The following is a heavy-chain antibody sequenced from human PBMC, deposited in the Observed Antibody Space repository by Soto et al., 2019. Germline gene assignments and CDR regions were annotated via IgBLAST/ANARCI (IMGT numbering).Heavy chain of an antibody. J-gene: IGHJ6*02. V-gene: IGHV3-11*01. CDR3: AGEPLTGTTYYYYYGMAV. CDR2: ISSSGSTI. D-gene: IGHD1-20*01. CDR1: GFTFSDYY. Sequence: QVQLVESGGGLVKPGGSLRLSCAASGFTFSDYYMSWIRQAPGKGLEWVSYISSSGSTIYYADSVKGRITISRDNAKNSLYLQTTSRRAEPTAVYYCAGEPLTGTTYYYYYGMAVWGQGTTVTVSS.